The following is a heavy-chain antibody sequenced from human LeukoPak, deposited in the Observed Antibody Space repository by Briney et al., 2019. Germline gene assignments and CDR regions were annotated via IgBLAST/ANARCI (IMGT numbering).Heavy chain of an antibody. J-gene: IGHJ4*02. CDR1: GFTFTSSA. Sequence: GTSVKVSCKASGFTFTSSAVQWVRQARGQRLEWIGWIVVGSGNTNYAQKFQGRVTITADESTSTAYMELSSLRSEDTAVYYCARIVGATTWGYYFDYWGQGTLVTVSS. D-gene: IGHD1-26*01. CDR2: IVVGSGNT. V-gene: IGHV1-58*01. CDR3: ARIVGATTWGYYFDY.